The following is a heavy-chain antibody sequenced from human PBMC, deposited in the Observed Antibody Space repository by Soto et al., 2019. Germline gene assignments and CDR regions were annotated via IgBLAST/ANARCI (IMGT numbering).Heavy chain of an antibody. Sequence: SETLSLTCTVSGGSISSGDYYWSWIRQPPGKGLEWIGYIYYSGSTYYNPSLKSRVTISVDTSKNQFSLRLSSVTAAATAVSYCARGGYFSGGSCRLNRGLSGYGMDVWGQGTTVTVSS. CDR3: ARGGYFSGGSCRLNRGLSGYGMDV. D-gene: IGHD2-15*01. J-gene: IGHJ6*02. V-gene: IGHV4-30-4*02. CDR1: GGSISSGDYY. CDR2: IYYSGST.